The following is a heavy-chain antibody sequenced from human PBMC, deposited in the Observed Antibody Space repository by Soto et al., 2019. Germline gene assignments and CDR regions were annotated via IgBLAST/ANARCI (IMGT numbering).Heavy chain of an antibody. CDR3: ARHREEGNYDILTGYLKNNWFDP. CDR1: GGSISSSSYY. CDR2: IYYSGST. D-gene: IGHD3-9*01. Sequence: SETLSLTCTVSGGSISSSSYYWGWIHQPPGKGLEWIGSIYYSGSTYYNPSLKSRVTISVDTSKNQFSLKLSSVTAADTAVYYCARHREEGNYDILTGYLKNNWFDPWGQGTLVTVSS. V-gene: IGHV4-39*01. J-gene: IGHJ5*02.